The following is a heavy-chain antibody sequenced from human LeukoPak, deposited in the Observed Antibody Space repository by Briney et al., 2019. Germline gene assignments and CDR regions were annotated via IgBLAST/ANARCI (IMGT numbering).Heavy chain of an antibody. D-gene: IGHD2-15*01. CDR3: ARAPVTSCRGAFCYPFDY. Sequence: GGSLRLSCAASGFPLSSYAMSWVRQGPGKGLEWVAATSSSDPGTYHADSVRGRFTTSRDNSKNTLYLQMNRLRVEDAAVYYCARAPVTSCRGAFCYPFDYWGREPWSPSPQ. V-gene: IGHV3-23*01. CDR1: GFPLSSYA. CDR2: TSSSDPGT. J-gene: IGHJ4*02.